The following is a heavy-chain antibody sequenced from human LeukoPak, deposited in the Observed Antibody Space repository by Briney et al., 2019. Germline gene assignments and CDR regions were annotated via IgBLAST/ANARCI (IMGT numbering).Heavy chain of an antibody. Sequence: SETLSLTCTVSGGSITSYYWTWIRQPPGKGLEWIGYVYYSGNTNYNPSLKSRVTISVDTSKSQFSLKLSSVTAADTAVYYWARNLGYCNSTSWQPWFDPWGQGALVTVSS. CDR3: ARNLGYCNSTSWQPWFDP. CDR1: GGSITSYY. CDR2: VYYSGNT. J-gene: IGHJ5*02. V-gene: IGHV4-59*01. D-gene: IGHD2-2*01.